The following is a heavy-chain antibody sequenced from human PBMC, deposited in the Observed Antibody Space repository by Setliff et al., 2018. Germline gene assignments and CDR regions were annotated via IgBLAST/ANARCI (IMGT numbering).Heavy chain of an antibody. CDR3: ARGGYSRGPPVYYFDY. CDR2: MYHSGST. J-gene: IGHJ4*02. D-gene: IGHD5-12*01. V-gene: IGHV4-38-2*01. CDR1: GYSISSDYY. Sequence: SETLSLTCAVSGYSISSDYYWGWIRQPPGKGLEWIGSMYHSGSTNYNPSLKSRVTISVDTSKNQFSLKLSSVTAADTAVYYCARGGYSRGPPVYYFDYWGQGTLVTVSS.